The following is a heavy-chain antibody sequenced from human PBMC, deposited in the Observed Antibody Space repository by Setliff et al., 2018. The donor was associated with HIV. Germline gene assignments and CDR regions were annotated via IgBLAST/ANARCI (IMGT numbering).Heavy chain of an antibody. D-gene: IGHD6-13*01. CDR3: AALGYSSTWNY. J-gene: IGHJ4*02. CDR1: GFTFDDYA. V-gene: IGHV3-43D*03. Sequence: SLRLSCAASGFTFDDYAMHWVRQAPGKGLEWVSFISWDGGSSDYADSVKGRFTISRDNSKSSLFLQMDSLRAEDTAFYYCAALGYSSTWNYWGQGTLVTVSS. CDR2: ISWDGGSS.